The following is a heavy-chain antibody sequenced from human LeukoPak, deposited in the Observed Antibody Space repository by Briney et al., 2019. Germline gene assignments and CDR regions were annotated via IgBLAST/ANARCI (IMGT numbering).Heavy chain of an antibody. CDR3: ANTVNYYYYYYDMDV. CDR2: ISYDGSKK. D-gene: IGHD4-17*01. CDR1: GFTFSSYG. Sequence: GRSPRLSCAASGFTFSSYGMHWVRQAPGKGLEWVAVISYDGSKKYYADSVKGRFTISRDDSKNTLYLQMNSLRAEDTAVYYCANTVNYYYYYYDMDVWGKGTTVTVSS. J-gene: IGHJ6*04. V-gene: IGHV3-30*18.